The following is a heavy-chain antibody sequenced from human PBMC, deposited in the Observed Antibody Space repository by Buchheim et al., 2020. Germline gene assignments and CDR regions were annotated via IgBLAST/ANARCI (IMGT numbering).Heavy chain of an antibody. Sequence: EVQVVESGGGLVQTGGSLRVSCAGSGFTFSSYWMGWVRQAPGRGLEWVATIKEDGSEKYYVDSVKGRFTISRDNAKNSLYPQMNSLRAEDTAVYYCARLDRTVAGVIDYWGQGTL. CDR2: IKEDGSEK. D-gene: IGHD3-16*01. CDR3: ARLDRTVAGVIDY. CDR1: GFTFSSYW. V-gene: IGHV3-7*01. J-gene: IGHJ4*02.